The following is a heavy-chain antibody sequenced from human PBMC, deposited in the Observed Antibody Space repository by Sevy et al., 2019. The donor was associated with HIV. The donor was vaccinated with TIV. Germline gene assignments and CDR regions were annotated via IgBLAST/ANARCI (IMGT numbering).Heavy chain of an antibody. V-gene: IGHV3-7*03. CDR3: ARDCSSATCLWGMDV. J-gene: IGHJ6*02. CDR2: IKRDGSEK. D-gene: IGHD2-2*01. CDR1: GFVFSDYW. Sequence: GGSLRLSCAASGFVFSDYWMSWVRQAPGKGLEWVDNIKRDGSEKYYVASVKGRFTISRDNAKTSLYLQMNSLRGEDTAVYYCARDCSSATCLWGMDVWGQGTMVTVSS.